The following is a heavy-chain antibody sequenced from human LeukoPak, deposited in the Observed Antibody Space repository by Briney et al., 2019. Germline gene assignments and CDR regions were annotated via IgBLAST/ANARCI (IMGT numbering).Heavy chain of an antibody. D-gene: IGHD4-17*01. V-gene: IGHV3-30*02. CDR2: IRYDGSNK. CDR1: GFTFSSYG. J-gene: IGHJ4*02. CDR3: AKDYGDYKPKYYFDY. Sequence: PGGSLRLSCAASGFTFSSYGMHWVRQAPGKGLEWVAFIRYDGSNKYYADSVKGRFTISRDNSKNTLYLQMNSLRAEDTAVYYCAKDYGDYKPKYYFDYWGQGTLVTVSS.